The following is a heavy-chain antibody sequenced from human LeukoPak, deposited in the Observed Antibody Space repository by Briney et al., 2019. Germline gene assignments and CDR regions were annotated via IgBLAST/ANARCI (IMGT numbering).Heavy chain of an antibody. D-gene: IGHD3-9*01. CDR1: GYTLTGYY. J-gene: IGHJ4*02. Sequence: ASMTISCKASGYTLTGYYMHWVRQAPGQGLEWMGWINPNTDGTMYTQKFEDRVTVSWDTSIATTYMELSSLTSDDTAVYYCARHRRGLRDFDWFLDQWGQGSLVTVSS. CDR2: INPNTDGT. V-gene: IGHV1-2*02. CDR3: ARHRRGLRDFDWFLDQ.